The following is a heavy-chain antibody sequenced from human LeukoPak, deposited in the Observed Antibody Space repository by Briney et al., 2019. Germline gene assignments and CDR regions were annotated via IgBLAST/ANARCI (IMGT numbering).Heavy chain of an antibody. Sequence: SETLSLTYTVSGGSTSSYYWSWIRQPPGKGLEWIGYIYYSGSTNYNPSLKSRVTISVDTSKNQFSLKLSSVTAADTAVYYCAARDGSWGQGTLVTVSS. D-gene: IGHD5-24*01. V-gene: IGHV4-59*12. CDR1: GGSTSSYY. J-gene: IGHJ5*02. CDR2: IYYSGST. CDR3: AARDGS.